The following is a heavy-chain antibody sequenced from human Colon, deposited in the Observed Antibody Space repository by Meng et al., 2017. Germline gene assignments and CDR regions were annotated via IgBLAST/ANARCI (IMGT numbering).Heavy chain of an antibody. V-gene: IGHV3-23*01. CDR3: AKRDYGSGFH. Sequence: GESLKISCAASGSTFNTHDVSWDRQAPGKGLEWLSRISVDNTYYANSVKRRFTISRDNSKTTLSLQMNSLRVEDTAVYYCAKRDYGSGFHWGQGTLVTVSS. J-gene: IGHJ1*01. CDR2: ISVDNT. D-gene: IGHD3-10*01. CDR1: GSTFNTHD.